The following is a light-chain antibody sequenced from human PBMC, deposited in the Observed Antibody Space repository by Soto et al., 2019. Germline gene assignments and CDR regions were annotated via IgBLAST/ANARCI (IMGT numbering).Light chain of an antibody. V-gene: IGLV2-23*03. CDR1: SSDVGSYNL. J-gene: IGLJ1*01. CDR3: CSYAGGGTFYV. Sequence: QSALTQPASVSGSPGQSITISCTGTSSDVGSYNLVSWYQQHPGKAPKLMIYEGTKRPSGVSNRFSGSKSGNAASLTISGLQAEDEADYYCCSYAGGGTFYVFGTGTKATVL. CDR2: EGT.